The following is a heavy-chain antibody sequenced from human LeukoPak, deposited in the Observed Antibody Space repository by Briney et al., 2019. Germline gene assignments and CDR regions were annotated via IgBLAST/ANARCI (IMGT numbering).Heavy chain of an antibody. D-gene: IGHD2-21*01. J-gene: IGHJ4*02. CDR3: ARDLVYCGGDCYNDY. CDR2: ISTLYGNK. V-gene: IGHV1-18*01. Sequence: GASVKVSCKASGYTFTDYGINWVRQAPGQGPEWMGWISTLYGNKNFAQKFQGRVTMTSDTSTSTAYMELRSLRSDDTAVYYCARDLVYCGGDCYNDYWGQGTLVTVSS. CDR1: GYTFTDYG.